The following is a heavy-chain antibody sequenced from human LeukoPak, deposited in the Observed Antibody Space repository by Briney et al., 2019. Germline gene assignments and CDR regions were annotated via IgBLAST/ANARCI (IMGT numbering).Heavy chain of an antibody. Sequence: GGSLRLSCAASGFTFSDYYMSWIRQAPGKGPEWISYISNTGSTMYYADSVKGRFTISRDNGKNSLYLQMNSLRAEDTAVYYCARDALGSYDYWGQGTLVTVSS. CDR2: ISNTGSTM. V-gene: IGHV3-11*01. CDR1: GFTFSDYY. CDR3: ARDALGSYDY. D-gene: IGHD3-10*01. J-gene: IGHJ4*02.